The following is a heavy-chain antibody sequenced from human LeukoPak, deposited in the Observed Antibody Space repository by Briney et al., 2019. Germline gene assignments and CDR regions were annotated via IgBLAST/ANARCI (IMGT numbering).Heavy chain of an antibody. D-gene: IGHD6-19*01. V-gene: IGHV4-59*08. CDR1: GGSISSYY. J-gene: IGHJ5*02. Sequence: PSETLSLTCTVSGGSISSYYWSWIRQPPGKGLEWIGYIYYSGSTNYNPSLKSRVTISVDTSKNQFSLKLSSATAADTAVYYCARLAGGWGRPSNWFDPWGQGTLVTVSS. CDR3: ARLAGGWGRPSNWFDP. CDR2: IYYSGST.